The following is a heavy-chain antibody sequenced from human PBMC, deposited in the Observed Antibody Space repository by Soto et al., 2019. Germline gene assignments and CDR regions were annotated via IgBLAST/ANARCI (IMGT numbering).Heavy chain of an antibody. J-gene: IGHJ6*02. V-gene: IGHV1-2*02. CDR1: GYTFTGYY. D-gene: IGHD2-2*02. CDR3: ARSGYCSSTSCYTDYYYGLDV. Sequence: ASVKVSCKASGYTFTGYYMHWVRQAPGQGLEWMGWINPNSGGTNYAQKFQGRVTMTRDTSISTAYMELSRLRSDDTAVYYCARSGYCSSTSCYTDYYYGLDVWGQGTTLTVSS. CDR2: INPNSGGT.